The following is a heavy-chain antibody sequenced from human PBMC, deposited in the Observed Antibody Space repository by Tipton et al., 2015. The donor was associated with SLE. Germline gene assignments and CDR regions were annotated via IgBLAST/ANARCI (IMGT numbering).Heavy chain of an antibody. CDR1: GFTFSSYA. J-gene: IGHJ3*02. Sequence: SLRLSCAASGFTFSSYAMSWVRQAPGKGLEWVSAISGSGGSTYYADSVKGRFTISRDNSKNTLYLQMNSLRADDTAVYYCARLNDVRWALDIWGQGTMVTVSS. V-gene: IGHV3-23*01. D-gene: IGHD3-16*01. CDR2: ISGSGGST. CDR3: ARLNDVRWALDI.